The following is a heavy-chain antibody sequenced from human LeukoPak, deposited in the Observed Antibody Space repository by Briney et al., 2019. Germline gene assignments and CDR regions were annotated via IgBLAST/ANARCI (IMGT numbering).Heavy chain of an antibody. Sequence: GGSLRLSCVASGFTFGKYWMSWVRQAPGKGLEWVANIKLDGSEKNYVDSVKGRFTISRDNTKNSLYLQMSSLRVEDTAVFYCARDQYDTWSRRGNFDSWGQGTLVIVSS. CDR2: IKLDGSEK. CDR1: GFTFGKYW. J-gene: IGHJ4*02. V-gene: IGHV3-7*03. D-gene: IGHD3-3*01. CDR3: ARDQYDTWSRRGNFDS.